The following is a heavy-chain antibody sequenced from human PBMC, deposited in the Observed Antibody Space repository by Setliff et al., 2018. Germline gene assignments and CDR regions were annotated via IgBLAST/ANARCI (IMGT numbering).Heavy chain of an antibody. CDR3: SKLVRYCTTTACQGASGAEF. Sequence: ASVKVSCKASGYIFAGYYMHWVRQTPGQGLEWMGWINPISGGANYAQKFQGRVTLTRDTSISTGYMELNSLRSDDTAVYYCSKLVRYCTTTACQGASGAEFWGQGTLVTVSS. D-gene: IGHD2-8*01. V-gene: IGHV1-2*02. J-gene: IGHJ4*02. CDR1: GYIFAGYY. CDR2: INPISGGA.